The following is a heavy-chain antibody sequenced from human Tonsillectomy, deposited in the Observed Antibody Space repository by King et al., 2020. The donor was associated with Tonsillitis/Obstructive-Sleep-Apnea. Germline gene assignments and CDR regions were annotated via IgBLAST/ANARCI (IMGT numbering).Heavy chain of an antibody. D-gene: IGHD3-16*01. J-gene: IGHJ5*02. CDR3: ARARGDFTEWFDP. V-gene: IGHV3-53*01. CDR2: IYSSGST. CDR1: GFTVSSNY. Sequence: VQLVESGGGLIQPGGSLRLSCAASGFTVSSNYMSWVRQAPGKGLEGVSVIYSSGSTYYADSVKGRFTISRDNSKNTLYLQMNSLRAEDTAVYYCARARGDFTEWFDPWGQGTLVTVSS.